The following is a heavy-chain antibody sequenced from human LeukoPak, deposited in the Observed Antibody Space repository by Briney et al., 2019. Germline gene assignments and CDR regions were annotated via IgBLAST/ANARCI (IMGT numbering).Heavy chain of an antibody. Sequence: SETLSLTCTVSRGSISGYSWSWIRQSPGGGLEWIGYIYYSGDTAYNPSLRSRVAMSVDTSKNQFSLQLRSMTTADTAVYYCVRGPYGASISKWFDPWGQGTQVIVSP. CDR3: VRGPYGASISKWFDP. D-gene: IGHD3-10*01. V-gene: IGHV4-59*01. J-gene: IGHJ5*02. CDR2: IYYSGDT. CDR1: RGSISGYS.